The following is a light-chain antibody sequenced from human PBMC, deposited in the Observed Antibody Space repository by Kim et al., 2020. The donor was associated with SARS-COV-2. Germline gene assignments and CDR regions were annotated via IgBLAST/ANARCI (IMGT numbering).Light chain of an antibody. CDR2: NVS. J-gene: IGLJ2*01. V-gene: IGLV2-14*03. Sequence: QSVLTQPASVSGSPGQSITISCTGSSSDVGDYDYVSWYQQHPGKAPKLLIYNVSDRPSGVSNRFSGSKSGNTASLTISGLQAVDEADYYCSSYTTSSTLVFGGGTKVTVL. CDR1: SSDVGDYDY. CDR3: SSYTTSSTLV.